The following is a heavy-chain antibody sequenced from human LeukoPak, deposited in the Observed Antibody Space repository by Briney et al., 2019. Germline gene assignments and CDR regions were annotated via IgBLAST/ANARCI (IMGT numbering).Heavy chain of an antibody. CDR2: STSGGST. V-gene: IGHV3-23*01. D-gene: IGHD3-10*01. Sequence: GGSLRLSCAASGFTFSNFPMTWVRQAPGKGLERVSGSTSGGSTYYADSVKGRFTISRDNSKNTLYLQMNSLRAEDTAVYYCAKGWGVGYYYYMDVWGRGTTVTVSS. J-gene: IGHJ6*03. CDR1: GFTFSNFP. CDR3: AKGWGVGYYYYMDV.